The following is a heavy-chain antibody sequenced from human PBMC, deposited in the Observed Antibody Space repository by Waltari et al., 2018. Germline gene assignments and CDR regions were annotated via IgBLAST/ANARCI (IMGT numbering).Heavy chain of an antibody. V-gene: IGHV4-39*07. CDR1: GGSISSSSYY. D-gene: IGHD6-13*01. CDR2: IYYSGST. CDR3: AREGIAAAYYYYYGMDV. J-gene: IGHJ6*02. Sequence: QLQLQESGPGLVKPSETLSLTCTVSGGSISSSSYYWGWLRQPPGKGLEWIGSIYYSGSTYYNPSLKSRVTISVDTSKNQFSLKLSSVTAADTAVYYCAREGIAAAYYYYYGMDVWGQGTTVTVSS.